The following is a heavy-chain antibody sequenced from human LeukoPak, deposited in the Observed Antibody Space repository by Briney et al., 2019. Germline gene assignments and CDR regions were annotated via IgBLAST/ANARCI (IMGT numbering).Heavy chain of an antibody. J-gene: IGHJ6*04. D-gene: IGHD6-25*01. CDR3: ARERLPDYYYYGMDV. CDR1: GFTFSSYA. CDR2: ISYDGSNK. V-gene: IGHV3-30*04. Sequence: PGRSLRLSCAASGFTFSSYAMHWVRQAPGKGLEWVAVISYDGSNKYYADSVKGRFTISRDNSKNTLYLQMNSPRAEDTAVYYCARERLPDYYYYGMDVWGKGTTVTVSS.